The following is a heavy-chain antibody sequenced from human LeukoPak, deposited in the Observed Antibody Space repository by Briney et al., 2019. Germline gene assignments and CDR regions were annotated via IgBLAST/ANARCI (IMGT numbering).Heavy chain of an antibody. CDR1: GFTFSSYS. CDR2: ISSSSSYI. J-gene: IGHJ4*02. D-gene: IGHD3-22*01. Sequence: GGSLRLSCAASGFTFSSYSMNWVRQAPGKGLEWVSSISSSSSYIYYADSVKGRFTTSRDNAKNSLYLQMNSLRAEDTAVYYCAIDSSGYYRNWGQGTLVTVSS. CDR3: AIDSSGYYRN. V-gene: IGHV3-21*01.